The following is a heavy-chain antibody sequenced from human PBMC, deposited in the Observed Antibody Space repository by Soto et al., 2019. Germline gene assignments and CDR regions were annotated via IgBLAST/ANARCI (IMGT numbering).Heavy chain of an antibody. Sequence: QVQLVQSGAEVKKPGSSVKVSCKASGGTFSSYAISWVRQAPGQGLEWMGGIIPIFGTANYAQKFQGRVTSTADKSTSTAYMELSSLRSEDTAVYYCAREGASGYSYGYFGKPKYYYGMDVWGQGTTVTVSS. CDR3: AREGASGYSYGYFGKPKYYYGMDV. D-gene: IGHD5-18*01. V-gene: IGHV1-69*06. CDR2: IIPIFGTA. CDR1: GGTFSSYA. J-gene: IGHJ6*02.